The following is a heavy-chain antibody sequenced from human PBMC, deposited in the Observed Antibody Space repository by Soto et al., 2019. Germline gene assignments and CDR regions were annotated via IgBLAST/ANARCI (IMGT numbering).Heavy chain of an antibody. J-gene: IGHJ4*02. V-gene: IGHV3-33*01. Sequence: GGSLRLSCAAAGFTFSTYGIHWVRQAPGKGLEWVAVIWHDGSNKYYADSVKGRFTISRDNSKDTLYLEMNSLRAEDTAVYYCARAVGPFDYWGQGTLVTVSS. CDR2: IWHDGSNK. CDR1: GFTFSTYG. D-gene: IGHD1-26*01. CDR3: ARAVGPFDY.